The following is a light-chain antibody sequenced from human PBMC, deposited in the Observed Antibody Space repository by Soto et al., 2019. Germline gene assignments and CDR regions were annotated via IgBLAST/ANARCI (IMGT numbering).Light chain of an antibody. Sequence: DIQMTQSPSSLSASVGDGVTITCRAGQTIVTYLNWYQQKPGKAPKLLIYAASTLQSGVPSRFSGSGSGTHFTLTISSLQPEDFATYYCQQSLNFPRTFGQGTKVEIK. V-gene: IGKV1-39*01. CDR2: AAS. J-gene: IGKJ1*01. CDR1: QTIVTY. CDR3: QQSLNFPRT.